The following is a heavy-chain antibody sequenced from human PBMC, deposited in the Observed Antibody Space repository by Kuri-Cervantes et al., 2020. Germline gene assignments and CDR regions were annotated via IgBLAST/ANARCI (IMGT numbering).Heavy chain of an antibody. CDR1: GFTFSSSG. Sequence: GESLKISCAASGFTFSSSGMYWVRQAPGKGLEWVAVIWYDGSNKYYAESVKGRFTISRDNSKNTLYLQMNSLRAEDTAVYYCAKDYGSGSYLSDYWGQGTLVTVSS. J-gene: IGHJ4*02. CDR2: IWYDGSNK. D-gene: IGHD3-10*01. V-gene: IGHV3-33*06. CDR3: AKDYGSGSYLSDY.